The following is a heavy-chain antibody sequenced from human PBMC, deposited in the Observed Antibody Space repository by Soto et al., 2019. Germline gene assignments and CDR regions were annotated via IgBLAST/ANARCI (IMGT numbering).Heavy chain of an antibody. CDR2: IYYIGTT. J-gene: IGHJ5*02. Sequence: NPSETLSLTCTVSGGSISNGNYYWSWIRQLPGKGLEWIGNIYYIGTTYYNPSLKSRVTLSIDRTKKQFSLKLKSVTAADTAVYFCARTMTTSGWFDPWGQGTLVTVSS. V-gene: IGHV4-30-4*08. D-gene: IGHD4-17*01. CDR3: ARTMTTSGWFDP. CDR1: GGSISNGNYY.